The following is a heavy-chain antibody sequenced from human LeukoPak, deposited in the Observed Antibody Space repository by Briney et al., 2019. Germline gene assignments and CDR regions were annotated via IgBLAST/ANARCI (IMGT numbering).Heavy chain of an antibody. Sequence: ASVKVSCKASGYTFTGYYMHWVRRAPGQGLEWMGWINPNSGGTNYAQKFQGRVTMTRDTSISTAYMELSRLRSDDTAVYYCARTYYYDSSGYCDYWGQGTLVTVSS. CDR2: INPNSGGT. D-gene: IGHD3-22*01. CDR3: ARTYYYDSSGYCDY. V-gene: IGHV1-2*02. CDR1: GYTFTGYY. J-gene: IGHJ4*02.